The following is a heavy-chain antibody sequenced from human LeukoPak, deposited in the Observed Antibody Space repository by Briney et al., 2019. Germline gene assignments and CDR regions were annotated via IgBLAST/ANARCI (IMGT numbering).Heavy chain of an antibody. CDR2: MNPNSGNT. CDR3: ARRDKGVRIRCYYYYMDV. CDR1: GYTFTSYD. Sequence: ASVKVSCKASGYTFTSYDINWVRQATGQGLEWMGWMNPNSGNTGYAQKFQGRVTMTRNTPISTAYMELSSLRSEDTAVYYCARRDKGVRIRCYYYYMDVWGKGTTVTVSS. J-gene: IGHJ6*03. V-gene: IGHV1-8*01. D-gene: IGHD2-15*01.